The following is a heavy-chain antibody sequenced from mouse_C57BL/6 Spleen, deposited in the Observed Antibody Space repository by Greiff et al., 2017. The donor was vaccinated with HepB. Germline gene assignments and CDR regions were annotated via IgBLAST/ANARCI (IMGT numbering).Heavy chain of an antibody. J-gene: IGHJ3*01. CDR2: IRSKSNNYAT. V-gene: IGHV10-1*01. D-gene: IGHD2-4*01. CDR3: VRSYDYERSWFAY. Sequence: EVQVVESGGGLVQPKGSLKLSCAASGFSFNTYAMNWVRQAPGKGLEWVARIRSKSNNYATYYADSVKDRFTISRDDSESMLYLQMNNLKTEDTAMYYCVRSYDYERSWFAYWGQGTLVTVSA. CDR1: GFSFNTYA.